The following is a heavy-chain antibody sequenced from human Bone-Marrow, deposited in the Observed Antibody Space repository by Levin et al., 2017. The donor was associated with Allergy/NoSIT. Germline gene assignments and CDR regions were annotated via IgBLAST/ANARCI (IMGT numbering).Heavy chain of an antibody. V-gene: IGHV4-38-2*02. J-gene: IGHJ5*02. CDR1: GYSISSGYY. CDR2: IYHSGST. Sequence: SETLSLTCTVSGYSISSGYYWGWIRQPPGKGLEWIGSIYHSGSTYYNPSLKSRVTISVDTSKNQFSLKLSSVTAADTAVYYCARDVRGIPASHSGYDYVPGNDYGDYQVVGWFDPWGQGTLVTVSS. CDR3: ARDVRGIPASHSGYDYVPGNDYGDYQVVGWFDP. D-gene: IGHD5-12*01.